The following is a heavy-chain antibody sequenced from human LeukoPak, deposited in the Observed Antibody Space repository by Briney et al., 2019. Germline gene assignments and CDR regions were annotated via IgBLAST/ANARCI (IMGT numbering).Heavy chain of an antibody. CDR1: GFXFSSYT. V-gene: IGHV3-21*01. Sequence: PGGSLRLSCAASGFXFSSYTMNWVRQAPGKGLEWVSSISGSSSYIYYADSVKGRFTISRDNAKNSLYLQMNSLRAEDTAVYYCATAPGYSYGYDFWGQGTLVTVSS. J-gene: IGHJ4*02. CDR2: ISGSSSYI. D-gene: IGHD5-18*01. CDR3: ATAPGYSYGYDF.